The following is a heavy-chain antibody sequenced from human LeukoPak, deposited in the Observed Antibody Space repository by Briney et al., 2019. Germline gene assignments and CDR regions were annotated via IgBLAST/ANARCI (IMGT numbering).Heavy chain of an antibody. Sequence: SVKVSCKASGGTFSSYAISWVRQAPGQGLEWMGGIIPIFGTANYAQKFQGRVTTITDESTSTAYMELSSLRSEDTAVYYCARGDIVVVPVYYYYYYYMDVWGKGTTVTVSS. V-gene: IGHV1-69*05. CDR3: ARGDIVVVPVYYYYYYYMDV. CDR1: GGTFSSYA. J-gene: IGHJ6*03. CDR2: IIPIFGTA. D-gene: IGHD2-2*01.